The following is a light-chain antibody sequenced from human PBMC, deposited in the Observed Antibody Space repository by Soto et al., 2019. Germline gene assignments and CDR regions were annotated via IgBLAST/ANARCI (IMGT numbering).Light chain of an antibody. CDR1: QGIRND. Sequence: AIQLTQSPSSLSASVGDRVTITCRASQGIRNDLGWYRQKPGKAPKLLIYAASSLQSGVPSRFSGSASGTDFTLTISRLEPEDFAVYYCQQYDSSPQTFGQGTKVDIK. J-gene: IGKJ1*01. CDR3: QQYDSSPQT. CDR2: AAS. V-gene: IGKV1-6*01.